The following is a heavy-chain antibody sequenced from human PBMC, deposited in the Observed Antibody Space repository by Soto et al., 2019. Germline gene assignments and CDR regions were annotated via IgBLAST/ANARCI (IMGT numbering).Heavy chain of an antibody. CDR2: ISTYNGDA. CDR3: ARSGSVPYYYYGLDV. V-gene: IGHV1-18*01. J-gene: IGHJ6*02. D-gene: IGHD1-26*01. Sequence: QVQLVQSGAKVRKPGASVKVSCKTSGYTFSRSGISWVRQAPGQGLEWMGWISTYNGDANYAQKHTGKVTITADTSTSTAFMELGSLTSDDTAVYYCARSGSVPYYYYGLDVWGQGTTVTVSS. CDR1: GYTFSRSG.